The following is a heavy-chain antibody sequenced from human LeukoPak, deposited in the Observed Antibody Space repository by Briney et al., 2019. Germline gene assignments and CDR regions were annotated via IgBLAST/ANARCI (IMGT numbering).Heavy chain of an antibody. CDR3: ARLGGGYEEAHYYYYMDV. D-gene: IGHD3-3*01. V-gene: IGHV5-51*01. CDR2: IYPGDSDT. CDR1: GYSFTSYW. J-gene: IGHJ6*03. Sequence: PRKSLQIPCMCSGYSFTSYWIGWVGPMPGKGMEWMGIIYPGDSDTRYSPSFQGHVTISPDKPISTAYLQWSSLKPSDTAMYYCARLGGGYEEAHYYYYMDVWSKGTSVTV.